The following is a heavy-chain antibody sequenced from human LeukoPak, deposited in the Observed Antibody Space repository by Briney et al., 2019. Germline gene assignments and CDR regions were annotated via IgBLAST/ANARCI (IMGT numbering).Heavy chain of an antibody. V-gene: IGHV3-30*04. Sequence: GRSLRLSCAASGFTFSSYAMHWVRQAPGKGLEWVAVISYDGSNKYYADSVKGRFTISRDNSKNTLYLQMNSLRAEDAAVYYCASWAPCSGGSCYLLRGYYYYGMDVWGKGTTVTVSS. J-gene: IGHJ6*04. D-gene: IGHD2-15*01. CDR1: GFTFSSYA. CDR3: ASWAPCSGGSCYLLRGYYYYGMDV. CDR2: ISYDGSNK.